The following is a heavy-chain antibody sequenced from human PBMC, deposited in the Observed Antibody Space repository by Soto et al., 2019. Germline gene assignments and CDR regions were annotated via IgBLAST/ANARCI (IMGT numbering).Heavy chain of an antibody. CDR3: ARAGTTMVRGVISGWFDP. CDR2: IYYNGSP. Sequence: SETLSLTCTVSGASISSYSWSWIRQPPGKGLEWIGYIYYNGSPNYNPSLNSRATISSDTSKNQFSLKLSSVTAADTAVYYCARAGTTMVRGVISGWFDPWGQGTLVTVSS. V-gene: IGHV4-59*01. J-gene: IGHJ5*02. D-gene: IGHD3-10*01. CDR1: GASISSYS.